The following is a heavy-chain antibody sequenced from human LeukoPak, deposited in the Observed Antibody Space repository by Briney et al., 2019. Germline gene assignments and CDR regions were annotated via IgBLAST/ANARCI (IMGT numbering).Heavy chain of an antibody. D-gene: IGHD1-14*01. Sequence: PSETLSLTCTVSGGSISSYYWSWIRQPPGKGLEWIGYIYYSGSTNYNPSLKSRVTISVDTSKNQFSLKLSSVTAADTAVYYCARVTGSSTSYAFDIWGQGTMVTVSS. J-gene: IGHJ3*02. CDR3: ARVTGSSTSYAFDI. CDR1: GGSISSYY. V-gene: IGHV4-59*01. CDR2: IYYSGST.